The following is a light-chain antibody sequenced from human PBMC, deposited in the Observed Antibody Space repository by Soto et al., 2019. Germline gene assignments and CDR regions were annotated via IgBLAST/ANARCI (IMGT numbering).Light chain of an antibody. Sequence: QAVVTQPPSASGTPGQRVTISCSGSSSNIGINNVNWYQQVPGTAPKLLSYSDNQRPSGVPDRFSGSKSGTSASLAISGLQSEDEADYYCAAWDDSLNGWVFGGGTKLTVL. J-gene: IGLJ3*02. CDR1: SSNIGINN. CDR2: SDN. V-gene: IGLV1-44*01. CDR3: AAWDDSLNGWV.